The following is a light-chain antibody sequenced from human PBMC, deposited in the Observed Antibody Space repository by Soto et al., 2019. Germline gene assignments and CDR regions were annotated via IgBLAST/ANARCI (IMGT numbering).Light chain of an antibody. J-gene: IGKJ2*01. Sequence: ESMLTQSPGTLSLSPGERVTLSCKASQSVSTRYLAGYQQKPGQAPRLLIYGASIRAAGIPDRFSGSGSGTDFTLTITRLEPEDFAVYYCHQFGSSPLAYTFGQGTKLEI. CDR3: HQFGSSPLAYT. CDR1: QSVSTRY. CDR2: GAS. V-gene: IGKV3-20*01.